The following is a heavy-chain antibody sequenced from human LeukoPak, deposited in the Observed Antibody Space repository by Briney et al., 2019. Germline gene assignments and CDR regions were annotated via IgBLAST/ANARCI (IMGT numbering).Heavy chain of an antibody. V-gene: IGHV3-49*05. Sequence: KPGRSLRLSCTASGFTFGDYAMSWFRQAPGKGLEWVGFIRSKAYGGTTEYAASVKSRFTISRDDSKSIAYLQMNSLKTEDTAVYYCTRDRSAWQQLQLYWGQGTLVTVSS. CDR3: TRDRSAWQQLQLY. J-gene: IGHJ4*02. CDR1: GFTFGDYA. CDR2: IRSKAYGGTT. D-gene: IGHD6-13*01.